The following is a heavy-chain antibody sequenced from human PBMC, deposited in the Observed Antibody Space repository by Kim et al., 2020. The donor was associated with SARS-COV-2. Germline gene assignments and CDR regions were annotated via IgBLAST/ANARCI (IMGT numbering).Heavy chain of an antibody. CDR2: IYWDDDK. J-gene: IGHJ4*02. CDR3: AHVPDYYDSSGYPYFDV. V-gene: IGHV2-5*02. Sequence: SGPTLVNPTQTLTLTCTFSGFSLTSYGVGVGWIRQPPGKALEWLALIYWDDDKRFSPSLNSRLTVTKDASRNQVVLTLTNMAPVDTATYFCAHVPDYYDSSGYPYFDVWGQGTLVTVSS. CDR1: GFSLTSYGVG. D-gene: IGHD3-22*01.